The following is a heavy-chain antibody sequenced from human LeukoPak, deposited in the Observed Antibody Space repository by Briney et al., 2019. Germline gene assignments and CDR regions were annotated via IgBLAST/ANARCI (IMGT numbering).Heavy chain of an antibody. CDR3: AKGDKMLTWRRTYNRFDP. D-gene: IGHD3-16*01. V-gene: IGHV3-64*01. J-gene: IGHJ5*02. CDR2: ISSNGGSI. CDR1: GFTFSDYA. Sequence: PGGSLRLSCAASGFTFSDYAMHWVRQAPGKELEYVSAISSNGGSIHYANSVKGRFTISRDNSKNTLYLQMNSLRAEDTAVYFCAKGDKMLTWRRTYNRFDPWGQGTLVAVSS.